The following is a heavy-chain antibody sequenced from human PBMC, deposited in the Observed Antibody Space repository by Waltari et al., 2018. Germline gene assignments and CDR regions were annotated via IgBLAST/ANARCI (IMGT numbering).Heavy chain of an antibody. CDR3: ARERDPDYYGSGSIWFDP. CDR2: IYTSGST. Sequence: QVQLQESGPGLVKPSETLSLTCTVSGGSISSSYWSWIRRPAGQGLEWIGRIYTSGSTNYNPSLKSRVTMSVDTSKNQFSLKLSSVTAADTAVYYCARERDPDYYGSGSIWFDPWGQGTLVTVSS. V-gene: IGHV4-4*07. CDR1: GGSISSSY. J-gene: IGHJ5*02. D-gene: IGHD3-10*01.